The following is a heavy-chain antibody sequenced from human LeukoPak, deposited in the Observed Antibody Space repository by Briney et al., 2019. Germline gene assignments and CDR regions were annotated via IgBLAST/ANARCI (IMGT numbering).Heavy chain of an antibody. CDR1: GFTFGSFE. CDR2: ISSGGSTI. Sequence: GGSLRLSCAASGFTFGSFEMKWVRQAPGKGLEWVSYISSGGSTIYYADSVKGRFTISRDSSTNTLFLQMNSLRAEDTAIYYCARDLVVAGLVPWGQGTLVLVSS. D-gene: IGHD3-22*01. V-gene: IGHV3-48*03. CDR3: ARDLVVAGLVP. J-gene: IGHJ5*02.